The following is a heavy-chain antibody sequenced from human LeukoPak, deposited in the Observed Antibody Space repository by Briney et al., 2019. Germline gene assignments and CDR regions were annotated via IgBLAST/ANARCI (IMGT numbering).Heavy chain of an antibody. Sequence: PGGSLRLSCAASGFTFSSYAMHWVRQAPGKGLEYVSAISSNGGSTYYANSVKGRFTISRDNSKNTLYLQMGSLRAEDMAVYYCARDPLASPSSGWSFFDYWGQGTLVTVSS. D-gene: IGHD6-19*01. V-gene: IGHV3-64*01. CDR3: ARDPLASPSSGWSFFDY. CDR2: ISSNGGST. J-gene: IGHJ4*02. CDR1: GFTFSSYA.